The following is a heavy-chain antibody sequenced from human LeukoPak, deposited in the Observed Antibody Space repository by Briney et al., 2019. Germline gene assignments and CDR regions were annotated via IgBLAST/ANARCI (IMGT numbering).Heavy chain of an antibody. CDR2: IYYSGST. V-gene: IGHV4-59*01. CDR3: ARGYGLGELWSRFDP. J-gene: IGHJ5*02. Sequence: SETLSLTCTVSGGSISSYYWSWIRQPPGKGLEWIGYIYYSGSTNYNPSLKSRVTISVDTSKNQFSLKLSSVTAADTAVNYCARGYGLGELWSRFDPWGQGTLVTVSS. D-gene: IGHD3-10*01. CDR1: GGSISSYY.